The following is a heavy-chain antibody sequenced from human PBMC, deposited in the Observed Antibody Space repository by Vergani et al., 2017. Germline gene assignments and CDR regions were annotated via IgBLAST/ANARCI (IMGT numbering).Heavy chain of an antibody. CDR3: ARGDSSTSSQGYYGMDV. CDR1: GGSFSGYY. J-gene: IGHJ6*02. CDR2: INHSGST. D-gene: IGHD2-2*01. Sequence: QVQLQQWGAGLLKPSETLSLTCAVYGGSFSGYYWSWIRQPPGKGLEWIGEINHSGSTNYNPSLKSRVTISVDTSKIQFSLKLSSVTAADTAVYYCARGDSSTSSQGYYGMDVWGQGTTVTVSS. V-gene: IGHV4-34*01.